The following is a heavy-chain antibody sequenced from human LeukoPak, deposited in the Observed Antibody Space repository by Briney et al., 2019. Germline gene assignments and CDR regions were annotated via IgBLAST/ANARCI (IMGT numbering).Heavy chain of an antibody. CDR1: DGSISSGGYY. V-gene: IGHV4-31*03. Sequence: SQTLPLTCTVSDGSISSGGYYWSWIRQHPGKGLEWIGYIYYSGSTYYNPSLKSRVTISVDTSKNQFSLKLNSVTAADTAVYYCARLWSSGTTPIDYWGQGTLVTVSS. CDR2: IYYSGST. J-gene: IGHJ4*02. CDR3: ARLWSSGTTPIDY. D-gene: IGHD3-10*01.